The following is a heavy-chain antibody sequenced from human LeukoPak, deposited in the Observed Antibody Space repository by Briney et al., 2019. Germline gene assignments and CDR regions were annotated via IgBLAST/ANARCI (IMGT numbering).Heavy chain of an antibody. CDR2: ISSSSYI. CDR3: AKDMGAAAGTRVVAFDI. V-gene: IGHV3-21*04. J-gene: IGHJ3*02. CDR1: GFTFSSYS. D-gene: IGHD6-13*01. Sequence: PGGSLRLSCAASGFTFSSYSMNWVRQAPGKGLEWVSSISSSSYIYYADSVKGRFTISRDNAKNSLYLQMNSLRAEDMALCYCAKDMGAAAGTRVVAFDIWGQGTMVTVSS.